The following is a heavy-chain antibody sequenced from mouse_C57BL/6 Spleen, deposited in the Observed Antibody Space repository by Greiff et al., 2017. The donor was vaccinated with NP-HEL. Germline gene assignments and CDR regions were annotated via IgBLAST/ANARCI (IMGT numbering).Heavy chain of an antibody. Sequence: QVQLKESGAELVRPGASVKMSCKASGYTFTSYNMHWVKQTPRQGLEWIGAIYPGNGDTSYNQKFKGKATLTVDKSSSTAYMQLSSLTSEDSAVYVCARSGDDGYWDYFDYWGQGTTLTVSS. CDR1: GYTFTSYN. J-gene: IGHJ2*01. CDR3: ARSGDDGYWDYFDY. D-gene: IGHD2-3*01. V-gene: IGHV1-12*01. CDR2: IYPGNGDT.